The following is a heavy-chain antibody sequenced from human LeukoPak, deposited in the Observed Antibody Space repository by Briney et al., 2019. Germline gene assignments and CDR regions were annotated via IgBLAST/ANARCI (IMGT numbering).Heavy chain of an antibody. V-gene: IGHV6-1*01. J-gene: IGHJ4*02. CDR1: GDSVSNNIAT. CDR2: TYYRSRWGN. CDR3: VRDSDDYYWALDF. D-gene: IGHD3-10*01. Sequence: SQTLSLTCAISGDSVSNNIATWNWVRQSPSRGLEWLGRTYYRSRWGNDYAISVKGRITINPDTSRNQFSLQLNSVTPEDTAVYYCVRDSDDYYWALDFWCQGTPVTVSS.